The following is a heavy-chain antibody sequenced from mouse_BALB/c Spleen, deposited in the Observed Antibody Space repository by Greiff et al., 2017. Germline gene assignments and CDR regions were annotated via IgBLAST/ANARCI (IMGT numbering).Heavy chain of an antibody. CDR2: IDPANGNT. Sequence: EVQLQQSGAELVKPGASVKLSCTASGFNIKDTYMHWVKQRPEQGLEWIGRIDPANGNTKYDPKFQGKATITANTSSNTAYLQLSSLTSEDTAVYYCARYDTRYAMDYWGQGTSVTVSS. CDR3: ARYDTRYAMDY. D-gene: IGHD2-12*01. V-gene: IGHV14-3*02. CDR1: GFNIKDTY. J-gene: IGHJ4*01.